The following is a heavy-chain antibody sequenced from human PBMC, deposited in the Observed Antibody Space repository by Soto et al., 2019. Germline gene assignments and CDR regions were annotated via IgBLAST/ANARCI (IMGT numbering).Heavy chain of an antibody. V-gene: IGHV1-3*01. J-gene: IGHJ6*02. CDR2: INAGNGNT. CDR3: AKDFDHYHYAMDV. Sequence: QVQLVQSGAEMKKPGASVKVSCKASGYTFTSYAIHWVRQAPGQTLEWMGWINAGNGNTKYSEKFQGRVTISRDTSASTAYMEVSRLISEDTAVYYCAKDFDHYHYAMDVWGQGTTVTVSS. D-gene: IGHD3-9*01. CDR1: GYTFTSYA.